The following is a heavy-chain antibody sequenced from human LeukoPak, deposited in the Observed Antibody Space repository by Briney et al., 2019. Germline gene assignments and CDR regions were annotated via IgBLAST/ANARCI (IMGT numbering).Heavy chain of an antibody. D-gene: IGHD4/OR15-4a*01. Sequence: ASVKVSCKASGGTFSSYAISWVRQAPGQGLEWMGWIHPKTGGTYYAQNFQGRVTMTRDTSISTAYMELSRLRSDDTAVYYCARPLLWWPQVGYFDYWGQGTLVTVSS. V-gene: IGHV1-2*02. CDR2: IHPKTGGT. CDR1: GGTFSSYA. CDR3: ARPLLWWPQVGYFDY. J-gene: IGHJ4*02.